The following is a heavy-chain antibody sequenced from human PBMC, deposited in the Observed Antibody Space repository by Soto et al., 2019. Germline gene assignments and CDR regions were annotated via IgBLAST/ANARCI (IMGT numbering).Heavy chain of an antibody. CDR3: VRDSARTVVVPSVDGDHWLDP. CDR2: ISGSSDNI. V-gene: IGHV3-11*06. D-gene: IGHD2-2*01. CDR1: GFTFSNYF. Sequence: GGSLRLSCAASGFTFSNYFMSWIRQAPGKGLEWVSFISGSSDNIKYADSVKGRFTISRDNAKNSLYLQMNSLRADDTAVYYCVRDSARTVVVPSVDGDHWLDPWGQGTLVTVSS. J-gene: IGHJ5*02.